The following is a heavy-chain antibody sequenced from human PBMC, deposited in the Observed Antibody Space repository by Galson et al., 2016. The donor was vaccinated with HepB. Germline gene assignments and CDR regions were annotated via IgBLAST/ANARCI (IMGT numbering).Heavy chain of an antibody. CDR2: ISGSGENT. CDR1: GFTFAKFG. V-gene: IGHV3-23*01. CDR3: ATDIGMHMVQGVFIFDP. J-gene: IGHJ5*02. Sequence: SLRLSCAASGFTFAKFGMSWLRQAPGKGLEWVSGISGSGENTYYADSVKGRFTVSRDSPTNTLSLQMNSLRVDDTATYYCATDIGMHMVQGVFIFDPRGQGTLVVVSS. D-gene: IGHD3-10*01.